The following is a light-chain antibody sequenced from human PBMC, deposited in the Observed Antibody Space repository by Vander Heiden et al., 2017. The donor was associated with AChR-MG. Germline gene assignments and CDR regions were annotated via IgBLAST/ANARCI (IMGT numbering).Light chain of an antibody. CDR1: SSNIGSNT. CDR3: AAWDDSLNGHVV. V-gene: IGLV1-44*01. Sequence: QSVLTQPPSASETPARRVTISWSGSSSNIGSNTVNWYQQPPGTAPKLLIYSNNQRPSGVPARFSGSKSGTSASLAISGLQSEDEADYYCAAWDDSLNGHVVFGGGTKLTVL. CDR2: SNN. J-gene: IGLJ2*01.